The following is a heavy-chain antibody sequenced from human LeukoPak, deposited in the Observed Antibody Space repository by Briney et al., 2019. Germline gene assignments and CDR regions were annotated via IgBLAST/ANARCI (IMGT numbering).Heavy chain of an antibody. CDR1: GFTFSSYG. CDR2: ILGSGIST. Sequence: PGRSLRLSCAASGFTFSSYGMHWVRQAPGKGLEWVAAILGSGISTYYADSVKGRFTISRDNSKNTLYLQMNSLRGEDTAVYYCGTPQSPSRGFYMDVWGKGTRSPSP. J-gene: IGHJ6*03. V-gene: IGHV3-23*01. CDR3: GTPQSPSRGFYMDV.